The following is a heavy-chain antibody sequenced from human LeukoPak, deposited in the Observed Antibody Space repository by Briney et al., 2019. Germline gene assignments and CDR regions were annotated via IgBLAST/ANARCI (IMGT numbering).Heavy chain of an antibody. D-gene: IGHD5-12*01. CDR3: AKCGNSGCHLIDY. CDR1: GFTFNTNA. CDR2: ISGRTGGL. V-gene: IGHV3-23*01. J-gene: IGHJ4*02. Sequence: GGSLRLSCAASGFTFNTNAMTWVRQAPGKGLEWVSAISGRTGGLCYADSVKGRFTISRDNSKSTLYLQMDSLRAEDTAVYYCAKCGNSGCHLIDYWGQGTLVTVSS.